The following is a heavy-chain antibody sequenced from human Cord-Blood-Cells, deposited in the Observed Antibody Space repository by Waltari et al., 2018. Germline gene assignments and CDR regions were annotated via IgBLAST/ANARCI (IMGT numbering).Heavy chain of an antibody. CDR2: IKQDGSEK. V-gene: IGHV3-7*01. J-gene: IGHJ4*02. D-gene: IGHD6-13*01. CDR3: ASHAPGYSSSWYDY. Sequence: EVQLVESGGGLVQPGGSLRLSCAASGFTFSSYWMSWVRQAPGKGLEWVAKIKQDGSEKYYVDSVKGRFTISRDNAKNSLYLQRNSLRAEDTAVYYCASHAPGYSSSWYDYWGQGTLVTVSS. CDR1: GFTFSSYW.